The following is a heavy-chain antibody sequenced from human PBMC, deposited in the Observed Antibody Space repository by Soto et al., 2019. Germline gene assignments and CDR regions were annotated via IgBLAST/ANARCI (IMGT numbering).Heavy chain of an antibody. Sequence: GASVKVSCKASGGTFRSYASSWVRQAPGQGLEWMGGIIPIFGTANYTQKFQGRVTITADESTSTAYMELSSLRSEDTAVYYCARDLGYCSGGSCYSTHYFDYWGQGTLVTVSS. J-gene: IGHJ4*02. V-gene: IGHV1-69*13. D-gene: IGHD2-15*01. CDR2: IIPIFGTA. CDR3: ARDLGYCSGGSCYSTHYFDY. CDR1: GGTFRSYA.